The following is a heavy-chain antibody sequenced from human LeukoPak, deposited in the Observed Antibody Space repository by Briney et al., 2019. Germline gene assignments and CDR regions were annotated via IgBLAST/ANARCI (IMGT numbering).Heavy chain of an antibody. V-gene: IGHV3-23*01. CDR2: ITKGGTT. CDR3: AKRTTSSSGFDY. Sequence: GGSLRLSCAASGFTFRNYAMSWVRQVPGKGLEWVSGITKGGTTYYADSVKGRFTISRDNSKNTLHLQIISLRTEDTALYHCAKRTTSSSGFDYWGQGTLVTVSS. J-gene: IGHJ4*02. CDR1: GFTFRNYA. D-gene: IGHD2-2*01.